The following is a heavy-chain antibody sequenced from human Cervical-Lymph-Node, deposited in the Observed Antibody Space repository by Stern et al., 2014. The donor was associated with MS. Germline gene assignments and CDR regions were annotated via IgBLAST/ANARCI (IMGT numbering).Heavy chain of an antibody. J-gene: IGHJ2*01. Sequence: VQLEESGAEVKKPGSSVNVSCKASGGTFNNFAVSWVRQVPGQGYEWMGGIMPIFESTNYAQKFRHRVTITADKSTNTVYMELSSLKSDDTAIYYCVRGLSGYDYWYFDLWGRGTLVTVSS. CDR2: IMPIFEST. D-gene: IGHD3-3*01. CDR1: GGTFNNFA. V-gene: IGHV1-69*06. CDR3: VRGLSGYDYWYFDL.